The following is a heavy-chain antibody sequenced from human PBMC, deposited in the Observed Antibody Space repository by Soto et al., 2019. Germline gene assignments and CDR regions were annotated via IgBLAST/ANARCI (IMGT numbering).Heavy chain of an antibody. Sequence: PGESLKISCKGSGYSFTSYWISWVRQMPGKGLEWMGRIDPSDYYTNYSPSFQGHVTISADKSISTAYLQWSSLKASDTAMYYCATLHEKCSGGSCYSGRRYYYYGMDVWGQGTTVTVSS. CDR1: GYSFTSYW. D-gene: IGHD2-15*01. V-gene: IGHV5-10-1*01. J-gene: IGHJ6*02. CDR2: IDPSDYYT. CDR3: ATLHEKCSGGSCYSGRRYYYYGMDV.